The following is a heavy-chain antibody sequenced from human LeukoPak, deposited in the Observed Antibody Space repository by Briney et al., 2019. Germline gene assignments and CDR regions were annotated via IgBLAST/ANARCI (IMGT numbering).Heavy chain of an antibody. Sequence: SVKVSCKASGGTFSSYAISWVRQAPGQGLEWMGRIIPILGIANYAQKFQGRVTITADKSTSTAYMELSSLRSEDTAVYYCARGASSYYYDSSGYYIYWGQGTLVTVSS. V-gene: IGHV1-69*04. CDR3: ARGASSYYYDSSGYYIY. CDR1: GGTFSSYA. CDR2: IIPILGIA. J-gene: IGHJ4*02. D-gene: IGHD3-22*01.